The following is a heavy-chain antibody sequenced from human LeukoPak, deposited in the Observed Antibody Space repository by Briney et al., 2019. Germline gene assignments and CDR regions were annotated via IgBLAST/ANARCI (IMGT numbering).Heavy chain of an antibody. D-gene: IGHD3-10*01. CDR1: GFTFSSYG. CDR3: ARDPMALDWFDH. J-gene: IGHJ5*02. V-gene: IGHV3-30*02. Sequence: GGSLRLSCAASGFTFSSYGMHWVRQAPGKGLEWVAFIRYDGSNKYYADSVKGRFTISRDNSKNTLYLQMNSLRAEDTAVYYCARDPMALDWFDHWGQGTLVTVSS. CDR2: IRYDGSNK.